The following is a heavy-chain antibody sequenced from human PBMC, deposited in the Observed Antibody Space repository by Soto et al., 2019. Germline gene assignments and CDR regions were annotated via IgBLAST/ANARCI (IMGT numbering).Heavy chain of an antibody. J-gene: IGHJ6*02. CDR2: IIPIFGTA. V-gene: IGHV1-69*13. Sequence: SVKVSCEASGGTFSSYAISWVRQAPGQGLEWMGGIIPIFGTANYAQKFQGRVTITADESTSTAYMELSSLRSDDTAVYYCADHYYYGSGTPYYYYGMAVWGQGTTVTVSS. CDR1: GGTFSSYA. D-gene: IGHD3-10*01. CDR3: ADHYYYGSGTPYYYYGMAV.